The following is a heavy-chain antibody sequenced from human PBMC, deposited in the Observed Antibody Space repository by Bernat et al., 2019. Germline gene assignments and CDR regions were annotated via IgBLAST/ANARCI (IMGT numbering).Heavy chain of an antibody. Sequence: EVQLLESGGGLVQPGGSLRLSCAASGFTFSSYAMSWVRQAPGKGLEWVSAISGSGGSTYYADSVKGRFTISRDNSKNTLYLQMNSLRAEDTAVYYCAKGHPMGLAHNYYGMDVWGQGTTVTVSS. J-gene: IGHJ6*02. CDR2: ISGSGGST. D-gene: IGHD3-3*02. V-gene: IGHV3-23*01. CDR1: GFTFSSYA. CDR3: AKGHPMGLAHNYYGMDV.